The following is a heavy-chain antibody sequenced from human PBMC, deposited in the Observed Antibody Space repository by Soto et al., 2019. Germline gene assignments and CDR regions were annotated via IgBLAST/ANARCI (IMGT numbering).Heavy chain of an antibody. CDR2: IVVGSGNT. CDR3: AALLTNWGSEKPYYFDY. Sequence: ASVKVSCKASGFTFTSSAVQWVRQARGQRLEWIGWIVVGSGNTNYAQKFQERVTITRDMSTSTAYMELSSLRSEDTAVYYCAALLTNWGSEKPYYFDYWGQGTLVTVSS. D-gene: IGHD7-27*01. CDR1: GFTFTSSA. V-gene: IGHV1-58*01. J-gene: IGHJ4*02.